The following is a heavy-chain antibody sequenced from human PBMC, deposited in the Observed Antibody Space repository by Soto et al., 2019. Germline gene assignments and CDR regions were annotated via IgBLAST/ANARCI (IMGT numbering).Heavy chain of an antibody. D-gene: IGHD6-13*01. Sequence: QLQLQESGPGLVKPSETLSLTCTVPGGSISSSSYYWGWIRQPPGKGLERIGSIYYSGSTSYNPSLTSRVSISVDTSKNQCSLKLSSVTAAYTAVYYCATRRRVGSSWPDYWGQGTLVTVST. CDR1: GGSISSSSYY. CDR3: ATRRRVGSSWPDY. J-gene: IGHJ4*02. V-gene: IGHV4-39*01. CDR2: IYYSGST.